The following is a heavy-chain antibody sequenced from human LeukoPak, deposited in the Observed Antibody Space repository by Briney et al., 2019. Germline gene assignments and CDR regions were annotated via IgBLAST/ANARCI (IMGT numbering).Heavy chain of an antibody. J-gene: IGHJ5*02. D-gene: IGHD3-10*01. CDR3: ARRLPGFLVRGVLNGNWFDP. CDR2: IYHTEST. CDR1: GYSISNGYY. V-gene: IGHV4-38-2*02. Sequence: PSETLSLTCTVSGYSISNGYYWGWIRQPPGKGLEWIGIIYHTESTYYNPSLKNRVTISVDTSKNQFSLKLSSVTAADTAVYYCARRLPGFLVRGVLNGNWFDPWGQGTLVTVSS.